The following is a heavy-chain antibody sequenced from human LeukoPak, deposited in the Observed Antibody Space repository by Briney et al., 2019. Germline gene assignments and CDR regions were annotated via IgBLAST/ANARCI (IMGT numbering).Heavy chain of an antibody. J-gene: IGHJ3*02. CDR1: GYTFTTYW. CDR3: ARGHCSSTSCSGDAFDI. D-gene: IGHD2-2*01. CDR2: IYPGDSDT. V-gene: IGHV5-51*01. Sequence: GESLKISCKGSGYTFTTYWIAWVRQMPGKGLEWMGIIYPGDSDTRYSPSFQGQVTISADKSISTASLQWSSLKASDIAMYYCARGHCSSTSCSGDAFDIWGQGTMVTVSS.